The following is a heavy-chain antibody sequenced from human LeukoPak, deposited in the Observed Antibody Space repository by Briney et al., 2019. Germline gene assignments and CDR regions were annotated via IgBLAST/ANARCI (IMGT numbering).Heavy chain of an antibody. Sequence: GGSLRLSCAASGFSFSSSCMRWVRQAPGKGLEWVANIREDGSEKYYVDSVKGRFTISRDNAKNSLYLQMNSLRAEDTAVYYCARQVGVDDAFDIWGQGTMVTISS. CDR1: GFSFSSSC. V-gene: IGHV3-7*02. D-gene: IGHD1-26*01. J-gene: IGHJ3*02. CDR2: IREDGSEK. CDR3: ARQVGVDDAFDI.